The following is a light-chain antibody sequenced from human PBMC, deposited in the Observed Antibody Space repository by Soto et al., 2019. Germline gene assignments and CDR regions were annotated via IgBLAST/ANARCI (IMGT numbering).Light chain of an antibody. J-gene: IGKJ5*01. CDR3: QQLNTHPIT. CDR1: QGISSY. Sequence: IQLTQSPSSLSASVGDRVTITCRASQGISSYLAWYQQKPGKAPKLLIYGASTLEGGVPFRFSGSGSGTDFTLIISSVQPEDFATYYCQQLNTHPITFGQGTRLEIK. V-gene: IGKV1-9*01. CDR2: GAS.